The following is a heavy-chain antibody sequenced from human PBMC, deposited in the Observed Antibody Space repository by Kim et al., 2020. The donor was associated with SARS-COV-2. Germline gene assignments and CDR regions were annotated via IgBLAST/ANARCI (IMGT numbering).Heavy chain of an antibody. D-gene: IGHD2-2*01. V-gene: IGHV4-30-4*01. CDR3: ARGVIVVVPGATGDYYYGMDV. CDR2: IYYSGST. J-gene: IGHJ6*02. CDR1: GGSISSGDYY. Sequence: SETLSLTCTVSGGSISSGDYYWSWIRQPPGKGLEWIGYIYYSGSTYYNPSLKSRVTISVDTSKNQFSLKLSSVTAADTAVYYCARGVIVVVPGATGDYYYGMDVWGQGTTVTVSS.